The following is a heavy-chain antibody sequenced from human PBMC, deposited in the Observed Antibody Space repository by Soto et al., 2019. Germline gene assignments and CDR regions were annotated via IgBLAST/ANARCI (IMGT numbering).Heavy chain of an antibody. CDR2: IFYSGKT. CDR1: GGSINNYY. J-gene: IGHJ4*02. CDR3: AGHYYDSSGYYGSPYYFDY. Sequence: SETLSLTCTVSGGSINNYYWSWVRQPPGKGLEWIGYIFYSGKTNYNPSLKSRVTVSVDTSKNQFSLKLSSVTAADTAVYFCAGHYYDSSGYYGSPYYFDYWGQGTWVTVSS. V-gene: IGHV4-59*08. D-gene: IGHD3-22*01.